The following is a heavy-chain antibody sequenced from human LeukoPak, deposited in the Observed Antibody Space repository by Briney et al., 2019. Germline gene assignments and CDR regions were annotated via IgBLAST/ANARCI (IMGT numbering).Heavy chain of an antibody. CDR3: ARIGSGGFLEWLPGPYYFDY. CDR1: GFTFSSYW. Sequence: PGGSLRLSCAASGFTFSSYWMSWVRQAPGKGLEWVANIKQDGSEKYYVDSVKGRFTISRDNAKNSLYLQMNSLRAEDTAVYYCARIGSGGFLEWLPGPYYFDYWGQGTLVTVSS. D-gene: IGHD3-3*01. V-gene: IGHV3-7*01. CDR2: IKQDGSEK. J-gene: IGHJ4*02.